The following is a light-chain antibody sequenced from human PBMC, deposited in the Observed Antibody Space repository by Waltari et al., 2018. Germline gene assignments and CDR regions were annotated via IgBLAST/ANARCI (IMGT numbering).Light chain of an antibody. CDR3: LQDDNYPRT. CDR1: QGIRSD. J-gene: IGKJ1*01. Sequence: AIQMTLSPCSLSAYVGDTVTNTCRASQGIRSDLGWYQQKPGKAPKLLIYAASTLQSGVPSRFSGSGSGTDFTLTISSLQPEDFATYYCLQDDNYPRTFGQGTKVEIK. V-gene: IGKV1-6*02. CDR2: AAS.